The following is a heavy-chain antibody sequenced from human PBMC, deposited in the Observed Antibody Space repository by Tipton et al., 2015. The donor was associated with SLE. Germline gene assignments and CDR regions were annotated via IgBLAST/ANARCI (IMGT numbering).Heavy chain of an antibody. J-gene: IGHJ3*02. CDR1: GFTFSSNS. Sequence: SLRLSCAASGFTFSSNSINWVRQAPGKGLEWVSSISGNSVSIFYADSVKGRFTISRDNAKNTLYLQMNSLSAEDTAVYYCARKRYSGYDDAFDIWGQGTMVTVSS. V-gene: IGHV3-21*01. D-gene: IGHD5-12*01. CDR2: ISGNSVSI. CDR3: ARKRYSGYDDAFDI.